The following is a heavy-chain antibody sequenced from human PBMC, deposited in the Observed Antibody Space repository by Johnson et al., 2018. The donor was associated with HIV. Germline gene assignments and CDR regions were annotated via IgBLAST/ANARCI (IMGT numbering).Heavy chain of an antibody. V-gene: IGHV3-25*04. CDR3: AKDRGSPGIPAAFDI. CDR1: GFTFSSYW. Sequence: QLVESGGGLVQPGGSLRLSCAASGFTFSSYWMHWVRQAPGNGLELVGQVNPNGGSTFLIDSGKDRFNISRDNSKNTLFLQMNSLRAEDTAVYYCAKDRGSPGIPAAFDIWGQGTMVTVSS. CDR2: VNPNGGST. J-gene: IGHJ3*02. D-gene: IGHD1-26*01.